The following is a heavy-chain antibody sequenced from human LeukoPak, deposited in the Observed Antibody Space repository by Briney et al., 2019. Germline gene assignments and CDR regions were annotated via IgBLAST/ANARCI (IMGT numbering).Heavy chain of an antibody. J-gene: IGHJ4*02. D-gene: IGHD3-3*01. V-gene: IGHV4-34*01. CDR1: GGSFSGYY. Sequence: PSETLSLTCAVYGGSFSGYYWSWIRQPPGKGLEWIGEINHSGSTNYNPSLKSRVTISVDTSKNQFSLKLSSVTAADTAVYYCAREDDDFWSGYYSYFDYWGQGTLVTVSS. CDR3: AREDDDFWSGYYSYFDY. CDR2: INHSGST.